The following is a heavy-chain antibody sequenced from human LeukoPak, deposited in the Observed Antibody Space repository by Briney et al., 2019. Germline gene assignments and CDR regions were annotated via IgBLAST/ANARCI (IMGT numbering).Heavy chain of an antibody. D-gene: IGHD4-23*01. CDR2: IIPIFGTA. CDR1: GGTFSSYA. J-gene: IGHJ4*02. Sequence: ASVKVSCKASGGTFSSYAISWVRQAPGQGLEWMGGIIPIFGTANYAQKLQGRVTMTTDTSTSTAYMELRSLRSDDTAVYYCARDYGGNSHSDYWGQGTLVTVSS. CDR3: ARDYGGNSHSDY. V-gene: IGHV1-69*05.